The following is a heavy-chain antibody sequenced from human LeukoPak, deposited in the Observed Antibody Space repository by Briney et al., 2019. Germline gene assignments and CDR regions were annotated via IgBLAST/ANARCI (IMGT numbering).Heavy chain of an antibody. CDR2: IRSKANNYAT. Sequence: PGGSLRLSCAASGITFSGSAMHWVRQASGKGLEWVGRIRSKANNYATAYAASLKGRFSVSRDDSKNTAYLYMNNLETEDTAIYCCTRQFDGVGYYPDYWGQGTLVTVSS. J-gene: IGHJ4*02. D-gene: IGHD3-22*01. CDR1: GITFSGSA. CDR3: TRQFDGVGYYPDY. V-gene: IGHV3-73*01.